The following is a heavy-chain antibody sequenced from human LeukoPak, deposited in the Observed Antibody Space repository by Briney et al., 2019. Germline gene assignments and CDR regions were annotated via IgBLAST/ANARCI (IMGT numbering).Heavy chain of an antibody. CDR1: GGSFSGHY. CDR2: INHGGST. J-gene: IGHJ5*02. CDR3: AEDSPKYYYGSGVYNWFDP. Sequence: PSETLSLTCAVSGGSFSGHYWNWIRQPPGKGLEWIGEINHGGSTNYNPSLKSRVTISVDTSQKQFSLRLSSVTAADTAVYYCAEDSPKYYYGSGVYNWFDPWGQGTLVTVSS. V-gene: IGHV4-34*01. D-gene: IGHD3-10*01.